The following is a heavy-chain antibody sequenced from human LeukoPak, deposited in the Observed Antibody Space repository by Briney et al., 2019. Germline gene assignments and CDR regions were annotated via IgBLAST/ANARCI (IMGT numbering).Heavy chain of an antibody. Sequence: GGSLRLSCAASGFTFSSYGMHWVRQAPGKGLEWVAVIWYDGSNKYYADSVKGRFTISRDNSKNTLYLQMNSLRAEDTAVYYCAREGGITMTPPDYWGQGTLVTASS. D-gene: IGHD3-22*01. V-gene: IGHV3-33*01. J-gene: IGHJ4*02. CDR1: GFTFSSYG. CDR3: AREGGITMTPPDY. CDR2: IWYDGSNK.